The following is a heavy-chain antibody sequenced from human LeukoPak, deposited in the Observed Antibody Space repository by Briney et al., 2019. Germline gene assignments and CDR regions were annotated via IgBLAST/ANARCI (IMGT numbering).Heavy chain of an antibody. CDR2: IYPDDSDT. D-gene: IGHD1-26*01. J-gene: IGHJ4*02. Sequence: GESLKISCKGSGYIFTTYWIGWVRQMPGKGLEWMGIIYPDDSDTRYSPSFQGQVTISADKSINTAYVQWSSLKASDTALYYCARRVGPMAQYYFDSWGQGTLVTVSS. V-gene: IGHV5-51*01. CDR3: ARRVGPMAQYYFDS. CDR1: GYIFTTYW.